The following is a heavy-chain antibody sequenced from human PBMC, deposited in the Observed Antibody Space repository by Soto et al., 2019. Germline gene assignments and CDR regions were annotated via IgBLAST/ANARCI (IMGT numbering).Heavy chain of an antibody. CDR1: GGSIRSGDYY. CDR2: IYYSEST. CDR3: ARAPLPSIFFAYGMDV. Sequence: QVQLQESGPGLVKPSQTLSLTCTVSGGSIRSGDYYWKWIRQHPGKGLEWIGYIYYSESTYYNPPLQVRDTVPVDTSRSQFSRKLRSVTAADTAVYDCARAPLPSIFFAYGMDVWGQGTTVTVSS. V-gene: IGHV4-31*03. D-gene: IGHD3-3*02. J-gene: IGHJ6*02.